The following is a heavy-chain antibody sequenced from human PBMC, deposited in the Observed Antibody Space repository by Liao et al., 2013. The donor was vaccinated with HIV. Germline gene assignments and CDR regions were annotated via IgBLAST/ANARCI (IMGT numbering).Heavy chain of an antibody. V-gene: IGHV4-4*07. CDR2: VSAGGRT. CDR3: ARDNYVWGAYRYTLDY. J-gene: IGHJ4*02. Sequence: QVQLQESGPGLVRPSETLSLTCTVSGGSLSDYHWTWIRQSAGKGLQFIGRVSAGGRTNYNPSLKSRMTMSVDTSKNQFSLKLTSVTAADTAIYFCARDNYVWGAYRYTLDYWGQGILVIVSS. D-gene: IGHD3-16*02. CDR1: GGSLSDYH.